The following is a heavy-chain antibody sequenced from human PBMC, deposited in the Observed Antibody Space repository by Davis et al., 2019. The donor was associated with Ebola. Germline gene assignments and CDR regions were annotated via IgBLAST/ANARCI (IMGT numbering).Heavy chain of an antibody. CDR3: ARLGATSGVYLDY. J-gene: IGHJ4*02. CDR2: INHSGST. Sequence: SQTLSLTCALYAASFSGYYWSWIRQPPGKGLEWIGEINHSGSTNYNPSLKSRVTISVDTSKNQFSLKLSSVTAADTAVYYCARLGATSGVYLDYWGQGTLVTVSS. D-gene: IGHD1-26*01. V-gene: IGHV4-34*01. CDR1: AASFSGYY.